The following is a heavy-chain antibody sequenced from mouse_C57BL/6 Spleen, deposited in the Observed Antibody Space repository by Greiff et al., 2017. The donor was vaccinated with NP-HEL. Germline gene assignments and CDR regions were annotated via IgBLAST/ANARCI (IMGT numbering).Heavy chain of an antibody. CDR3: ARDWDYGSSYGYFDV. D-gene: IGHD1-1*01. J-gene: IGHJ1*03. V-gene: IGHV5-4*01. Sequence: EVKLVESGGGLVKPGGSLKLSCAASGFTFSSYAMSWVRQTPEKRLEWVATISDGGSYTYYPDNVKGRFTISRDNAKNNLYLQMSHLKSEDTAMYYCARDWDYGSSYGYFDVWGTGTTVTVSS. CDR2: ISDGGSYT. CDR1: GFTFSSYA.